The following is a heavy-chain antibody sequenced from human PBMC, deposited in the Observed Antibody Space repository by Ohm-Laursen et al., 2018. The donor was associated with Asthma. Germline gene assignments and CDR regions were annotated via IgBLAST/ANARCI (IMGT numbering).Heavy chain of an antibody. V-gene: IGHV1-46*01. CDR2: INPSGGST. Sequence: ASVKVSCKASGYTFTSYYMHWVRQAPGQGLEWMGIINPSGGSTSYAQKFQGRVTITRDTSASTAYMELSSLRSEDTAVYYCARDRASRISGFDYWGQGTLVTVSS. J-gene: IGHJ4*02. D-gene: IGHD6-19*01. CDR1: GYTFTSYY. CDR3: ARDRASRISGFDY.